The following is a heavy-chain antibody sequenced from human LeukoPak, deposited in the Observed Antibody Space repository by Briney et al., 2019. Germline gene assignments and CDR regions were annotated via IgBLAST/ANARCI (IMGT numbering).Heavy chain of an antibody. CDR1: GYTFTSCA. J-gene: IGHJ4*02. CDR3: ARGVTMVREPFDY. Sequence: ASVKVSCKASGYTFTSCAMHWVRQAPGQRLEWMGWINAGNGNTKYSQKFQGRVTITRATSASTAYMELSSLRSEDTAVYYCARGVTMVREPFDYWGQGTLVTVSS. V-gene: IGHV1-3*01. CDR2: INAGNGNT. D-gene: IGHD3-10*01.